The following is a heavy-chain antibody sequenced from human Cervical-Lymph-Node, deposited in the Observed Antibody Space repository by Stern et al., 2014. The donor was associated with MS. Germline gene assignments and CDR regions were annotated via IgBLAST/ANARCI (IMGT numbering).Heavy chain of an antibody. CDR3: AGDFFNSGAYSSFDMDV. J-gene: IGHJ6*02. CDR2: VIPIFRRP. D-gene: IGHD3-10*01. CDR1: GGTFSSSA. V-gene: IGHV1-69*01. Sequence: VQLVESGAEVKKPGSSVKVSCKASGGTFSSSAIIWVRQAPGQGLEWMGGVIPIFRRPNCAEKFRGRVTITGDGSTSTGDMELTTLRSDDTAVYYCAGDFFNSGAYSSFDMDVWGQGTTVTVSS.